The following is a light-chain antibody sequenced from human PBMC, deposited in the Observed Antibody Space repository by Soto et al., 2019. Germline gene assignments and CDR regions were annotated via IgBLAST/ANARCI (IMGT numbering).Light chain of an antibody. J-gene: IGKJ1*01. CDR2: GAS. CDR3: QQYNSYWT. Sequence: PGERVTLSCRASQSVSSSYLAWYQQKPGRAPRLLIYGASTRATGMPARFSGSGSGTEFTLAISSLQPDDFATYYCQQYNSYWTFGQGTKVDIK. V-gene: IGKV3D-7*01. CDR1: QSVSSSY.